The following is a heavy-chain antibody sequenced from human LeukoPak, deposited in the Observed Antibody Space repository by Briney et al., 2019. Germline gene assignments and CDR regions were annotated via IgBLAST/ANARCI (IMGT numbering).Heavy chain of an antibody. D-gene: IGHD3-3*02. J-gene: IGHJ3*01. Sequence: GGSLRLSCGVSGITFSNYWMHWVRQAPGKGLVWVSRINGDGTATGYADSVQGRFTISRDNAKSTLYLQINNVRGEDTAAYYCVTRRPDILPLDDTFDVWGQGTMVAVSS. V-gene: IGHV3-74*01. CDR3: VTRRPDILPLDDTFDV. CDR1: GITFSNYW. CDR2: INGDGTAT.